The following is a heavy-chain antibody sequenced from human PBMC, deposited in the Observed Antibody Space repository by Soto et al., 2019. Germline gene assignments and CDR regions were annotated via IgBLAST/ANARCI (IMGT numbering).Heavy chain of an antibody. Sequence: GESLKISCKASGYSFSTYWIGWVRQMPGKGLEWMGIIYPGDSDTKYSPSIQGQVTISADTSITTAYLQWTSLKASDSAMYYCARSRRGAYSSGWYSLSGYYYVMDVWGQGTTVTVSS. J-gene: IGHJ6*02. CDR2: IYPGDSDT. CDR1: GYSFSTYW. CDR3: ARSRRGAYSSGWYSLSGYYYVMDV. D-gene: IGHD6-19*01. V-gene: IGHV5-51*03.